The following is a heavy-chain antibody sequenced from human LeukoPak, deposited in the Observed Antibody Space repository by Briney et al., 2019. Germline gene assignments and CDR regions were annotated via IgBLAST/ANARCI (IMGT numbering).Heavy chain of an antibody. D-gene: IGHD2-21*02. V-gene: IGHV4-61*09. CDR2: IYTSGST. CDR3: ARVVTAIHYYFDY. CDR1: GGSISSGSYY. J-gene: IGHJ4*02. Sequence: PSQTLSLTCTVSGGSISSGSYYWSWIRQPAGKGLGWIGHIYTSGSTNYNPSLKSRVTISVDTSKNQFSLKLSSVTAADTAVYYCARVVTAIHYYFDYWGQGTLVTVSS.